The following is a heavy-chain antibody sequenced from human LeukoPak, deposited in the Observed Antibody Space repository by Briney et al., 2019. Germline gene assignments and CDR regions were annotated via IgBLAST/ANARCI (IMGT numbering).Heavy chain of an antibody. J-gene: IGHJ6*02. V-gene: IGHV3-72*01. CDR2: TRTKAKDYTT. Sequence: GGSLRLSCATSGFTFSDHYMDWVRQAPGQGLEWVARTRTKAKDYTTEYAASVKGRCTVSRDESMHSLYLQMNSLKTEDTAVYYCARGPTVTFNYHYGMDVWGQGTTVTASS. CDR1: GFTFSDHY. CDR3: ARGPTVTFNYHYGMDV. D-gene: IGHD4-17*01.